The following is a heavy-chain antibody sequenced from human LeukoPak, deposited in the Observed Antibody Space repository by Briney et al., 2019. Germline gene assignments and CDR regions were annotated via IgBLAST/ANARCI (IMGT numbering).Heavy chain of an antibody. CDR1: GYTFTSYG. V-gene: IGHV1-69*13. Sequence: GASVKVSCKASGYTFTSYGISWVRQAPGQGLEWMGGIIPIFGTANYAQKFQGRVTITADESTSTAYMELSSLRSEDTAVYYCAREPNYGDYVNWFDPWGQGTLVTVSS. D-gene: IGHD4-17*01. J-gene: IGHJ5*02. CDR2: IIPIFGTA. CDR3: AREPNYGDYVNWFDP.